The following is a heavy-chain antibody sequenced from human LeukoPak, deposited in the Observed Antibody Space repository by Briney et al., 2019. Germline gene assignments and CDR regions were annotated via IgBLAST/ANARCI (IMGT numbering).Heavy chain of an antibody. J-gene: IGHJ4*02. CDR1: GFPFDDYA. V-gene: IGHV3-43*02. CDR3: AKDRGNGDYAIHFEY. D-gene: IGHD4-17*01. Sequence: PGGSLRLSCAASGFPFDDYAMHWVRQTPGKGLEWVSLISGDGGYTYNADSVKGRFTISRDNSKNSLYLQMNSLRTEDTALYYCAKDRGNGDYAIHFEYWGQEPLVTVSS. CDR2: ISGDGGYT.